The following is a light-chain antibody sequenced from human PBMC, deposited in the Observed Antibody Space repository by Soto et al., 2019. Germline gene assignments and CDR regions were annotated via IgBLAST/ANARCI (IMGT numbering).Light chain of an antibody. V-gene: IGLV2-11*01. CDR3: CSYAGSYPFV. Sequence: QSALAQPRSVSGSPAQSVTISCTGTSSDVGGYDYVSWYQHHPGKAPKLMIYDVDNRPSGVPGRFSGSKSGNTASLTISGLQAEDEAVYYCCSYAGSYPFVFGTGTKVTVL. J-gene: IGLJ1*01. CDR2: DVD. CDR1: SSDVGGYDY.